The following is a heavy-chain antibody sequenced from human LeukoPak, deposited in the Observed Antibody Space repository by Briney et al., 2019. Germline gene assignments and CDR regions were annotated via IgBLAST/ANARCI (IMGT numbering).Heavy chain of an antibody. J-gene: IGHJ4*02. Sequence: GGSLRLSCSASGFTFSSYAMHWVRQAPGKGLEYVSAMSSSGGKTYYADSMKGRVIISRDNSKNTLYIQLSSLTPEDTAVYFCVKGAESYCDSRSDYWGQGTLVTVSS. CDR3: VKGAESYCDSRSDY. CDR2: MSSSGGKT. CDR1: GFTFSSYA. D-gene: IGHD3-22*01. V-gene: IGHV3-64*05.